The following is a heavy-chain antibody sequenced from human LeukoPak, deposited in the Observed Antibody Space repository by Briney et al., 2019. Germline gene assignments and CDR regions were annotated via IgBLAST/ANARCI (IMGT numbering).Heavy chain of an antibody. Sequence: PGGSLRLSCAASGFTFSSYAMSWVRQAPGKGLEWVSAISGSGGSTYYADSVKGRFTISRDNSKNTLYLQMNSLRAEDTAVYYCARLWFGTLHNWFDPWGQGTLVTVSS. J-gene: IGHJ5*02. V-gene: IGHV3-23*01. D-gene: IGHD3-10*01. CDR2: ISGSGGST. CDR1: GFTFSSYA. CDR3: ARLWFGTLHNWFDP.